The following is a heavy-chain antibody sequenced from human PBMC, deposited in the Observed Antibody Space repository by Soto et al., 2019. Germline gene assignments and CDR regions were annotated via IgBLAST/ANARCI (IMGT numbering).Heavy chain of an antibody. CDR3: ATERAGYSSSWYQDYYYGMDV. Sequence: ASVKVSCKVSGYTLTELSMHWVRQAPGKGLEWMGGFDPEDGETIYAQKFQGRVTMTEDTSTDTAYMELSSLRSEDTAVYYCATERAGYSSSWYQDYYYGMDVWGQRTTVTVSS. CDR2: FDPEDGET. J-gene: IGHJ6*02. CDR1: GYTLTELS. V-gene: IGHV1-24*01. D-gene: IGHD6-13*01.